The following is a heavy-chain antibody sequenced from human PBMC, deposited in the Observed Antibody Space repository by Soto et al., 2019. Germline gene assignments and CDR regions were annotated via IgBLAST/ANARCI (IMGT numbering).Heavy chain of an antibody. Sequence: GGSLRLSCEASGFTFSNHGIHWIRQAPGKGLDWVADISYDGNEKFYADSVKGRFTISRDNYRNTVYLQMNSLRAEDTAVYYCAKDTYYHDSSGYYILDYWGQGTLVTGSS. CDR1: GFTFSNHG. V-gene: IGHV3-30*18. CDR3: AKDTYYHDSSGYYILDY. D-gene: IGHD3-22*01. CDR2: ISYDGNEK. J-gene: IGHJ4*02.